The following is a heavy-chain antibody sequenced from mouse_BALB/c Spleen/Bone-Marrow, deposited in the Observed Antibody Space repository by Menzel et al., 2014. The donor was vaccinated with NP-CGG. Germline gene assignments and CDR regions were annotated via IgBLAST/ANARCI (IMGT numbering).Heavy chain of an antibody. D-gene: IGHD2-4*01. CDR1: GFSLTSYG. CDR3: ASPIYYDYPLFAY. CDR2: IWAGGST. Sequence: VKLMESGPGLVAPSQSLSIPCTDSGFSLTSYGVHWVRQPPGKGLGWLGVIWAGGSTNYNSALMSRLSISKDNSKSQVFLKMNSLQTDDTAMYYCASPIYYDYPLFAYWGQGTLVTVSA. V-gene: IGHV2-9*02. J-gene: IGHJ3*01.